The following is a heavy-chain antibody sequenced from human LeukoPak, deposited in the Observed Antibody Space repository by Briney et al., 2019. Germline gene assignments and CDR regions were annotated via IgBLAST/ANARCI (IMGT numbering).Heavy chain of an antibody. CDR3: ARDRTWIAAAGLFDY. CDR1: GFTFSSHN. V-gene: IGHV3-48*04. CDR2: ISSSGSTI. J-gene: IGHJ4*02. D-gene: IGHD6-13*01. Sequence: PGGSLRLSCAASGFTFSSHNMNWVRQAPMKGLEWVSYISSSGSTIYYADSVKGRFTISRDNAKNSLYLQMNSLRAEDTAVYYCARDRTWIAAAGLFDYWGQGTLVTVSS.